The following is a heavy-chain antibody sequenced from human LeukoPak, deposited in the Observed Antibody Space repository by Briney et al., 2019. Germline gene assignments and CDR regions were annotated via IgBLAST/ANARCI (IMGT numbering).Heavy chain of an antibody. Sequence: ASVKVSCKASGYTSTSYGISWVRQAPGQGLEWMGWISACNGNTNYAQKLQGRVTMTTDTSTSTAYMELRSLRSDDTAVYYCARLAFDYSNEYWGQGTLVTVSS. J-gene: IGHJ4*02. CDR2: ISACNGNT. CDR1: GYTSTSYG. D-gene: IGHD4-11*01. CDR3: ARLAFDYSNEY. V-gene: IGHV1-18*01.